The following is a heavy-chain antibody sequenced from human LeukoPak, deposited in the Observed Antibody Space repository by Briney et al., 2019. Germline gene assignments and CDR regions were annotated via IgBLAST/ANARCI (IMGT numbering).Heavy chain of an antibody. CDR1: GGSISSGNW. CDR2: IYHSGST. CDR3: ARKYPPTYYFDF. J-gene: IGHJ4*02. D-gene: IGHD2/OR15-2a*01. V-gene: IGHV4-4*02. Sequence: SETLSLTCAVSGGSISSGNWWSWVRQPPGKGLAWIGEIYHSGSTNYNPSLKSRVTISVDKSKSQFSLRLSSVTAADTAVYYCARKYPPTYYFDFWGQGTLVTVSS.